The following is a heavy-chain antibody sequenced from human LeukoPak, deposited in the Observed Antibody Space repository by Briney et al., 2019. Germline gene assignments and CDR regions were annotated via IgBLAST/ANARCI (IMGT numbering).Heavy chain of an antibody. Sequence: ASVKVSCKASGYTFTSYYMHWVRQAPGQGLEWMGWINPNSGGTNYAQKFQGWVTMTRDTSISTAYMELSRLRSDDTAVYYCARDLVVVVPAAIGGGYYYYGMDVWGQGTTVTVSS. CDR3: ARDLVVVVPAAIGGGYYYYGMDV. CDR1: GYTFTSYY. J-gene: IGHJ6*02. CDR2: INPNSGGT. D-gene: IGHD2-2*01. V-gene: IGHV1-2*04.